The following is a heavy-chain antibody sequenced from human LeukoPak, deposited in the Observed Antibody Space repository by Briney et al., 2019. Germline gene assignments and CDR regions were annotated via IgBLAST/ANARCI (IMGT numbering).Heavy chain of an antibody. Sequence: ASVKVSCKASGYTFTGYYMHWVRQAPGKGLEWMGGFDPEDGETIYAQKFQGRVTMTEDTSTDTAYMELSSLRSEDTAVYYCATSDSGSYLYWGQGTLVTVSS. J-gene: IGHJ4*02. CDR2: FDPEDGET. V-gene: IGHV1-24*01. D-gene: IGHD1-26*01. CDR1: GYTFTGYY. CDR3: ATSDSGSYLY.